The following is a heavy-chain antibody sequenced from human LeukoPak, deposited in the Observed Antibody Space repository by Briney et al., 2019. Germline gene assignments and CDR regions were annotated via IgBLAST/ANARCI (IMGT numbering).Heavy chain of an antibody. D-gene: IGHD2-15*01. J-gene: IGHJ3*02. V-gene: IGHV1-18*01. CDR2: ISAYNGNT. CDR3: ARVYCSGGSCYLSGDAFDI. Sequence: ASVKVSCKASGYTFTSYGISWVRQAPGQGLEWMGWISAYNGNTNYAQKLQGRVTMTTDTSTSTAYMELRSLRSDDTAVYYCARVYCSGGSCYLSGDAFDIWGQGTMVTVSS. CDR1: GYTFTSYG.